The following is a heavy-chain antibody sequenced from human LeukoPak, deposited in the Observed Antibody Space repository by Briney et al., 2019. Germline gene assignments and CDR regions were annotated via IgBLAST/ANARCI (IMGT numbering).Heavy chain of an antibody. CDR3: ARDGSNPYFDS. CDR2: INRDGSEK. Sequence: GPLRLSCPASGSSSSITWLSWVRQAPGQGLGGVAKINRDGSEKYYVDSVRGRFTISRDNGKNSLYLQMNSLRAEDTAVYYCARDGSNPYFDSWGQGTLVTVSS. V-gene: IGHV3-7*01. D-gene: IGHD6-13*01. CDR1: GSSSSITW. J-gene: IGHJ4*02.